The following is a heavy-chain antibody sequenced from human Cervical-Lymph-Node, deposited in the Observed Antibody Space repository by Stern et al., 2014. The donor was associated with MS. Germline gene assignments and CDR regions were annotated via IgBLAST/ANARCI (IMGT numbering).Heavy chain of an antibody. CDR3: ARGSDWYPLDY. CDR1: GFAFSTYG. J-gene: IGHJ4*02. CDR2: ISFDGAKT. V-gene: IGHV3-30*03. D-gene: IGHD6-19*01. Sequence: VQLVESGGGVVQPGRSLRLSCSPSGFAFSTYGMHWVRPAPGKGLEWVALISFDGAKTCYVDSVKGRFTISRDNPKNTLYLQMKSLRGEDTAVYYCARGSDWYPLDYWGQGTLVTVSS.